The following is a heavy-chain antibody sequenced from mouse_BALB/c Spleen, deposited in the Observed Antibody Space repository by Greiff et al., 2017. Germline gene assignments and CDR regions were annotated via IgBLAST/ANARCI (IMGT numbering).Heavy chain of an antibody. J-gene: IGHJ4*01. V-gene: IGHV14-3*02. CDR2: IDPANGNT. D-gene: IGHD1-1*02. CDR3: AREGNMGAMDY. CDR1: GFNIKDTY. Sequence: VHVKQSGAELVKPGASVKLSCTASGFNIKDTYMHWVKQRPEQGLEWIGRIDPANGNTKYDPKFQGKATITADTSSNTAYLQLSSLTSEDTAVYYCAREGNMGAMDYWGQGTSVTVSS.